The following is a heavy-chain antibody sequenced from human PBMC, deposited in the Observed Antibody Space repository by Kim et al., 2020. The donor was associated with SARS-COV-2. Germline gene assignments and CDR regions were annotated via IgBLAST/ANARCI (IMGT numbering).Heavy chain of an antibody. J-gene: IGHJ6*03. Sequence: SETLSLTCAVYGGSFSGYSWSWVRQPPGKGLEWIGDINHSGSTNYNPSLKSRVTISVDTSKNQFSLKLTSLTAADTAVYYCARFTQKSSYYYYYMDVWGKGTTVTVSS. D-gene: IGHD3-10*01. CDR2: INHSGST. V-gene: IGHV4-34*01. CDR3: ARFTQKSSYYYYYMDV. CDR1: GGSFSGYS.